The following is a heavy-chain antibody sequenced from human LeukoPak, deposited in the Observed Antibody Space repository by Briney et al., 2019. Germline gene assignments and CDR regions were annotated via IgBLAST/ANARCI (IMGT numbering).Heavy chain of an antibody. CDR3: AREREREPVGARDAFDI. CDR1: GFTFSSYS. D-gene: IGHD1-26*01. V-gene: IGHV3-48*04. J-gene: IGHJ3*02. Sequence: GGSLRLSCAASGFTFSSYSINWVRQAPGKGLEWVSYISSSSSTIYYADSVKGRFTISRDNAKNSLYLQMNSLRAEDTAVYYCAREREREPVGARDAFDIWGQGTMVTVSS. CDR2: ISSSSSTI.